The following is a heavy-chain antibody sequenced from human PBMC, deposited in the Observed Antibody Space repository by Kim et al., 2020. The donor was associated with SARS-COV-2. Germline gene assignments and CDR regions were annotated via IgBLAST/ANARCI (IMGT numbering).Heavy chain of an antibody. D-gene: IGHD6-19*01. Sequence: GGSLRLSCAASGFTFRSYWMHWVRQAPGKGLVWVSRINSDGSSTSYADSEKGRFTISRDNAKNTLYLQMNSLRAEDTAVYYCARGSGAVAIYGMDVWGQGTTVTVSS. J-gene: IGHJ6*02. CDR3: ARGSGAVAIYGMDV. CDR1: GFTFRSYW. V-gene: IGHV3-74*01. CDR2: INSDGSST.